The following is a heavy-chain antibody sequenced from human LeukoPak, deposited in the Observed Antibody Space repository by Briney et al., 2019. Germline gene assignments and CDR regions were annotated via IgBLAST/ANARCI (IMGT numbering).Heavy chain of an antibody. CDR1: GFPFSSYW. V-gene: IGHV3-7*01. Sequence: PGGSLRLSCAASGFPFSSYWMSWVRQAPGKGLEGVANIKQDGSDKYYVDSVKGRFSISRDNAKNSLYLQLNSLRADDTAVYYCARLTGTTGFDYWGQGTLVTVSS. D-gene: IGHD1-1*01. CDR3: ARLTGTTGFDY. CDR2: IKQDGSDK. J-gene: IGHJ4*02.